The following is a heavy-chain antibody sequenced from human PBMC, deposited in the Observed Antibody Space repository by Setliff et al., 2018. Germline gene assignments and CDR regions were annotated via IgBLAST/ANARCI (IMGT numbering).Heavy chain of an antibody. CDR1: GGSFSTYY. CDR3: ASPRLSYYDNGAFPSDAFDL. CDR2: INHSGST. D-gene: IGHD3-22*01. J-gene: IGHJ3*01. Sequence: ETLSLTCAVYGGSFSTYYWNWIRQPPGKGLEWIGEINHSGSTNYNPSLKSRVTISVDTSKNQFSLKLRSVTAADTAVYYCASPRLSYYDNGAFPSDAFDLWG. V-gene: IGHV4-34*01.